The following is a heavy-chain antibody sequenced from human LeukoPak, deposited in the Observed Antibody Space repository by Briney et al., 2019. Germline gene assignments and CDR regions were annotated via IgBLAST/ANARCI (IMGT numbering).Heavy chain of an antibody. Sequence: PSETLSLTCIVSGGSVSSVSYYWSWIRQPAGKGLEWIGRIYTSGSTNYNPSLKSRVTMSVDTSKNQFSLKLSSVTAADTAVYYCARAESGWYVDYWGQGTLVTVSS. V-gene: IGHV4-61*02. CDR2: IYTSGST. J-gene: IGHJ4*02. CDR1: GGSVSSVSYY. CDR3: ARAESGWYVDY. D-gene: IGHD6-19*01.